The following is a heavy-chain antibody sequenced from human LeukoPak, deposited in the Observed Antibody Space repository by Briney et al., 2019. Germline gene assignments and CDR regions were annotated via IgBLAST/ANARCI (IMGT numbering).Heavy chain of an antibody. CDR3: AGARTGSLDY. D-gene: IGHD2-8*02. Sequence: SETLSLTCTVSGGSISSYYWSWIRQPPGKGLEWIGYIYYSGSTNYNPSLKSRVTISVDTSKNQFSLKLSAVTAADTAVYYCAGARTGSLDYWGQGTLVTVSS. CDR2: IYYSGST. V-gene: IGHV4-59*12. J-gene: IGHJ4*02. CDR1: GGSISSYY.